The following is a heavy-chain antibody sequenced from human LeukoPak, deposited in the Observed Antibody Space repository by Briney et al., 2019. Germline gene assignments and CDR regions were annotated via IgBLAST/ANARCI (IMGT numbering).Heavy chain of an antibody. CDR3: AKKYGVTVYGSGLNYFDY. D-gene: IGHD6-19*01. J-gene: IGHJ4*02. Sequence: GGSPRLSCAASGFTFSSYAMSWVRQAPGKSLEWVSGTGGSGSRTYYADSVKGRFTISRDNSKNTLYLQMNSLRAEDTAIYYCAKKYGVTVYGSGLNYFDYWGQGTLVTVSS. CDR1: GFTFSSYA. CDR2: TGGSGSRT. V-gene: IGHV3-23*01.